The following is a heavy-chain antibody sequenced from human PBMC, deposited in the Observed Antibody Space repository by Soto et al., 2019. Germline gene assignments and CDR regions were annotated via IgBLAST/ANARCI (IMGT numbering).Heavy chain of an antibody. Sequence: ASVKVSCKASGYTFTRYYMHWVRQAPGQGLEWMGIINPSGGSTSYAQKFQGRVTMTRDTSTSTVYMELSSLRSEDTAVYDCARSVVVAPVDYWGQGTLVTVSP. D-gene: IGHD2-15*01. CDR3: ARSVVVAPVDY. J-gene: IGHJ4*02. V-gene: IGHV1-46*03. CDR1: GYTFTRYY. CDR2: INPSGGST.